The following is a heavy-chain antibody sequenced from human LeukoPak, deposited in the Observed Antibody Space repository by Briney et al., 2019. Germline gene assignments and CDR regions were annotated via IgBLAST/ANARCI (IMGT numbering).Heavy chain of an antibody. J-gene: IGHJ4*02. CDR3: AKVLTGYYFYYFDY. Sequence: GGSLRLSCAASGFTFSSYAVSWVRQAPGKGLEWVSAISGSGGSTYYADSVKGRFTISRDNSKNTLYLQMNSLRAEDTAVYYCAKVLTGYYFYYFDYWGQGTLVTVSS. D-gene: IGHD3-9*01. CDR2: ISGSGGST. V-gene: IGHV3-23*01. CDR1: GFTFSSYA.